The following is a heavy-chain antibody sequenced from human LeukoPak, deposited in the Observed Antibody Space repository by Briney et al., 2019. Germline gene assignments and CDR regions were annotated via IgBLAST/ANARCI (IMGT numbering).Heavy chain of an antibody. CDR1: GYSLTSYW. CDR2: IYPGYYDN. CDR3: ARGASEFSAFDI. J-gene: IGHJ3*02. Sequence: GESLKISCKGSGYSLTSYWIGWVRQMPGKGLGWMGIIYPGYYDNRYSPSFQVQVTISADKSTSTAYLQWRSLKASDAAMYYCARGASEFSAFDIWGQGTMVTVSS. V-gene: IGHV5-51*01. D-gene: IGHD1-26*01.